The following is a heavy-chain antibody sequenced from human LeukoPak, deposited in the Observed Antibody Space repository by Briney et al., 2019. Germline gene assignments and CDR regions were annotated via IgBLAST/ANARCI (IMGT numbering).Heavy chain of an antibody. CDR3: ARGPTPHYDFWSGYPLQYNYYFDY. Sequence: ASVKVPCKASGGTFSSYAISWVRQAPGQGLEWMGWISAYNGNTNYAQKLQGRVTMTTDTSTSTAYMELRSLRSDDTAVYYCARGPTPHYDFWSGYPLQYNYYFDYWGQGTLVTVSS. J-gene: IGHJ4*02. V-gene: IGHV1-18*01. CDR1: GGTFSSYA. CDR2: ISAYNGNT. D-gene: IGHD3-3*01.